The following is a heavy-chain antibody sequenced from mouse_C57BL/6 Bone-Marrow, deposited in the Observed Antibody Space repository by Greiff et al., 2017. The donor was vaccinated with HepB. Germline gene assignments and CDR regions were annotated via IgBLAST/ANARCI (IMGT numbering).Heavy chain of an antibody. CDR2: IYPGDGDT. CDR3: ARYWVAY. CDR1: GYAFSSSW. V-gene: IGHV1-82*01. Sequence: VQLQQSGPELVKPGASVKISCKASGYAFSSSWMNWVKQRPGKGLEWIGRIYPGDGDTNYNGKFKGKATLTADNSSSTAYMQLSSLTSEDSAVYFCARYWVAYWGQGTLVTVSA. J-gene: IGHJ3*01.